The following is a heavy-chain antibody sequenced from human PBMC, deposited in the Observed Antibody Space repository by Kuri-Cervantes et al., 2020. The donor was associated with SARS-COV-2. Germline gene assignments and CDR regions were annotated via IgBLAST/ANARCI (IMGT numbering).Heavy chain of an antibody. V-gene: IGHV4-39*01. CDR2: VYYSGRT. Sequence: ESLKISCSVSGDSISSLSYYWGWIRQPPGKGLEWIGSVYYSGRTYYNPSLESRVTMSVDTSKNQFSLKLRSVTAADTADYYCAQGYMIRGVIALFDYWGQGILVTVSS. J-gene: IGHJ4*02. CDR1: GDSISSLSYY. CDR3: AQGYMIRGVIALFDY. D-gene: IGHD3-10*01.